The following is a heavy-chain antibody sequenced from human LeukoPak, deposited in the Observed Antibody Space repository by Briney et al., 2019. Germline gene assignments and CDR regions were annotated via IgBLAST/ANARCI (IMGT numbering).Heavy chain of an antibody. V-gene: IGHV1-2*02. CDR3: ARDLFSSTSCFSYFDY. J-gene: IGHJ4*02. CDR2: INPNSSRT. CDR1: GYTFTGYY. D-gene: IGHD2-2*01. Sequence: ASVKVSCKASGYTFTGYYMHWVGQAPGQGGEGMGWINPNSSRTNYAQKFQGRVTITRDTSISTAYMELSRLRSDDTAVYYCARDLFSSTSCFSYFDYWGQGTLVTVSS.